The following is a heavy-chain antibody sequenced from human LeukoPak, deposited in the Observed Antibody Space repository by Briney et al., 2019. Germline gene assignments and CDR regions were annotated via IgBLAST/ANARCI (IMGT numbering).Heavy chain of an antibody. CDR1: GFTFSTYA. J-gene: IGHJ4*02. D-gene: IGHD2-21*02. CDR2: IKGGGGDP. V-gene: IGHV3-23*01. CDR3: AQGGHDFNPFYY. Sequence: GGSLRPSCAASGFTFSTYAMGWVRQAPGEGLEWVSSIKGGGGDPFYADSVGGRFTISRDKSKNTLYLQLNSLRPEDTAVYFCAQGGHDFNPFYYWGQGTLVTVSS.